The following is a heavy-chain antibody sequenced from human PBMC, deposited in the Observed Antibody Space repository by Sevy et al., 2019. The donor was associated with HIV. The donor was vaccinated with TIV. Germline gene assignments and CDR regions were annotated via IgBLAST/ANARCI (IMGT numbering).Heavy chain of an antibody. V-gene: IGHV4-4*07. CDR2: IYTSGST. D-gene: IGHD6-13*01. J-gene: IGHJ6*02. Sequence: SETLSLTCTVSGGSISSYYWSWIRQPAGKGLEWIERIYTSGSTNYNPSLKSRVTMSVDTSKNQFSLKLSSVTAADTAVYYCAREVLAAAGIWGDYYYYGMDVWGQGTTVTVSS. CDR1: GGSISSYY. CDR3: AREVLAAAGIWGDYYYYGMDV.